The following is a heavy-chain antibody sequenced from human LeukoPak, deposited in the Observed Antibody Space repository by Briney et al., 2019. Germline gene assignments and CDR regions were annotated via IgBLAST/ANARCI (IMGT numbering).Heavy chain of an antibody. D-gene: IGHD3-22*01. Sequence: PSETLSLTCTVSGDSSSSSSSSWGWIREPPEKGLEWIGTVYHSGSTYYNPSLMSRVTISVDTSKKLYCLKLSSVTAADTAVYYCVRLYDSGGLYFYYYMDVWGKGTTVTVSS. V-gene: IGHV4-39*01. CDR2: VYHSGST. CDR1: GDSSSSSSSS. J-gene: IGHJ6*03. CDR3: VRLYDSGGLYFYYYMDV.